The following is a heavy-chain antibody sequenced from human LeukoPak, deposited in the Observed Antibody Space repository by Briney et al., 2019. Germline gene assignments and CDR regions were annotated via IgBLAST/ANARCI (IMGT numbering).Heavy chain of an antibody. Sequence: GGSLRLSCAASGFTFRDYTMNWVRQSPGKGLQWVSYVSFGSSYISYADSLKGRFTISRDDAKSSVYLEMTSLRAEDTAVCYCARASTEYAVTDGFDTWGPGTLVTVSS. D-gene: IGHD4-17*01. V-gene: IGHV3-21*01. CDR1: GFTFRDYT. CDR3: ARASTEYAVTDGFDT. CDR2: VSFGSSYI. J-gene: IGHJ5*02.